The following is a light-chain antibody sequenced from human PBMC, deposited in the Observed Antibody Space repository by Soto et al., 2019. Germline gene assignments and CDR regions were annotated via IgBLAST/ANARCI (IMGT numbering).Light chain of an antibody. CDR1: QSISSW. Sequence: DIQMTQSPSTLSASVGDRVTITCRASQSISSWVAWYQQRPGQAPKVLIWDASSLQRGVPSRFSGSGYGTEFTLTISSLQPDDFATYYCQHYNGHSTWSFGQGTKVDIK. J-gene: IGKJ1*01. CDR3: QHYNGHSTWS. CDR2: DAS. V-gene: IGKV1-5*01.